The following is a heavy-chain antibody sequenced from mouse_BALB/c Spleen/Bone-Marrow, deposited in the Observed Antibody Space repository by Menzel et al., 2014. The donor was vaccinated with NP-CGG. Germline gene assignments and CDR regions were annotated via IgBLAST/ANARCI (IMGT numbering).Heavy chain of an antibody. D-gene: IGHD2-3*01. CDR2: INPESSTI. CDR1: GFDFRRYW. Sequence: EVNVVESGGGLVQPGGSLKLSCAASGFDFRRYWMSWVRQAPGKGLEWIGEINPESSTINYTPSLKYKFIISRDNAKNTLYLQMSKVRSEDTALYYCARLGYYGYFVDWGQGTTLTVSS. CDR3: ARLGYYGYFVD. V-gene: IGHV4-1*02. J-gene: IGHJ2*01.